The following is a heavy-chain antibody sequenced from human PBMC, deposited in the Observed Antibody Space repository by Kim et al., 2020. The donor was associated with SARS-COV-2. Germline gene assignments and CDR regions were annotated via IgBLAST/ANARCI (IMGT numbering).Heavy chain of an antibody. D-gene: IGHD1-26*01. CDR2: LWYDETKN. CDR1: GFTFSQYG. Sequence: GGSLRLSCAASGFTFSQYGMHWVRQAPGKGLEWVAILWYDETKNYYAESVKGRFTISRDNSKNTLSLQMNSLRGEDTAVYYCARKGYSGVTVHGMDLWGQGTTVTVSS. J-gene: IGHJ6*02. CDR3: ARKGYSGVTVHGMDL. V-gene: IGHV3-33*01.